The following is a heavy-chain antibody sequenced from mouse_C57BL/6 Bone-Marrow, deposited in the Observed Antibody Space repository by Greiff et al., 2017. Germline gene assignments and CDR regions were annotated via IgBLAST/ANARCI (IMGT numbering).Heavy chain of an antibody. CDR1: GFTFSDYG. Sequence: EVKLQESGGGLVKPGGSLKLSCAASGFTFSDYGMHWVRQAPEKGLEWVAYISSGSSTIYYADTVKGRFTISRDNAKNTLFLQMTSLRSEDTAMYYCAGALYGSSPHFDYWGQGTTLTVSS. CDR3: AGALYGSSPHFDY. V-gene: IGHV5-17*01. J-gene: IGHJ2*01. D-gene: IGHD1-1*01. CDR2: ISSGSSTI.